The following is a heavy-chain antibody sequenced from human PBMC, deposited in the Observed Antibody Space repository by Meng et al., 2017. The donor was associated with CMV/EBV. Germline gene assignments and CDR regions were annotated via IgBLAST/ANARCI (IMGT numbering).Heavy chain of an antibody. CDR2: INWNGGST. Sequence: GESLKISCAASGFTCDDYGMSWVRQAPGKGLEWVSGINWNGGSTGYADSVKGRFTISRDNAKNSLYLQMNSLRAEDTALYYCARAECSSTSCYSFDYWGQGTLVTVSS. J-gene: IGHJ4*02. D-gene: IGHD2-2*02. CDR1: GFTCDDYG. V-gene: IGHV3-20*04. CDR3: ARAECSSTSCYSFDY.